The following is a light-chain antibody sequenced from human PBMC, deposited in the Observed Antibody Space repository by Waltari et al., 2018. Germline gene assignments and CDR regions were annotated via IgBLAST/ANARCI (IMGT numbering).Light chain of an antibody. V-gene: IGKV1-39*01. CDR2: AAS. Sequence: DFQMTKPPSPLPASVGDRATITCRASQSISSYFNWYQQKPGKAPQLLFYAASSVQSGVPSRCSGRGSGTDFTLTISSLQPEDVATYYWQQSYSTPSTFGQGTKVEIK. CDR3: QQSYSTPST. J-gene: IGKJ1*01. CDR1: QSISSY.